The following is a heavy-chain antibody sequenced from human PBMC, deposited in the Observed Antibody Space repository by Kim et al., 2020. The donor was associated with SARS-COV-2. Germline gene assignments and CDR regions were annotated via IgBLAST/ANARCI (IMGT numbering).Heavy chain of an antibody. CDR2: ISWNIGTI. D-gene: IGHD4-17*01. V-gene: IGHV3-9*01. Sequence: GGSLRLSCAASGFTFDDYAMHWVRQAPGKGLEWVSGISWNIGTIGYADSVKGRFTISRDNAKNSLYLQMNSLRVEDTALYYCVKDMAVTTSVLDYWGQGTLVTVSS. CDR3: VKDMAVTTSVLDY. CDR1: GFTFDDYA. J-gene: IGHJ4*02.